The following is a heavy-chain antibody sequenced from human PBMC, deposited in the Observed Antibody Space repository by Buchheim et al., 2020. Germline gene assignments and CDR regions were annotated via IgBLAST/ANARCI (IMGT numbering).Heavy chain of an antibody. CDR3: ARSPLVRYCSGGSCYVQD. D-gene: IGHD2-15*01. CDR2: INHSGST. Sequence: QVQLQQWGAGLLKPSETLSLTCAVYGGSFSGYYWSWIRQPPGKGLEWIGEINHSGSTNYNPSLKSRVTISVDTSKNQFSLKLSSVTAADTAVYYCARSPLVRYCSGGSCYVQDWGQGTL. J-gene: IGHJ4*02. CDR1: GGSFSGYY. V-gene: IGHV4-34*01.